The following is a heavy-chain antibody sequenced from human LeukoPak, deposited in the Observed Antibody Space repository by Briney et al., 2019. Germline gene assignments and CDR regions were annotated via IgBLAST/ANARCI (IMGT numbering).Heavy chain of an antibody. D-gene: IGHD2-15*01. CDR3: AKSKGLVVVGGTFDY. CDR1: GFTFSSYG. J-gene: IGHJ4*02. CDR2: ISYDGSHK. Sequence: GGSLRLSCAASGFTFSSYGMHWVRQAPGKGLEWVAVISYDGSHKYYAESVKGRFNISRDNSKNTLYLQMNSLRAEDTAVYYCAKSKGLVVVGGTFDYWGLGTLVTVSS. V-gene: IGHV3-30*18.